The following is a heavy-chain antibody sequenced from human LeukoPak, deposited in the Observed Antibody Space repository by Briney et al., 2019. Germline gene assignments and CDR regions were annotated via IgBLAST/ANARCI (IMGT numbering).Heavy chain of an antibody. CDR2: INHSGNT. CDR3: ARQDTAMVKGWFDP. D-gene: IGHD5-18*01. J-gene: IGHJ5*02. V-gene: IGHV4-38-2*01. Sequence: PSETLSLTCAVSGYSISSGYYWGGIRQPPGWGLEWIGSINHSGNTYCNPSLKSRVAISIDTSKNDFSLKVTSVTAADTAVYFCARQDTAMVKGWFDPWGQGTLVTVSS. CDR1: GYSISSGYY.